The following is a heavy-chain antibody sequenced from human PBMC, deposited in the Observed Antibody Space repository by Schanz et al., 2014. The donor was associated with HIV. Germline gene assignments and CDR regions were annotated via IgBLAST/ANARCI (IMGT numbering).Heavy chain of an antibody. D-gene: IGHD3-16*01. CDR2: IYTTGDT. CDR3: ARGENWPGGASDY. V-gene: IGHV3-13*01. Sequence: VQLVESGGGLVQPGGSLRLSCAASGFTFSSYDMHWFRQGRGKGLEWVSTIYTTGDTYYQASVEGRFTISRENAKNSLYLQMNSLRAGDTAVYYCARGENWPGGASDYWGQGTLVTVSS. J-gene: IGHJ4*02. CDR1: GFTFSSYD.